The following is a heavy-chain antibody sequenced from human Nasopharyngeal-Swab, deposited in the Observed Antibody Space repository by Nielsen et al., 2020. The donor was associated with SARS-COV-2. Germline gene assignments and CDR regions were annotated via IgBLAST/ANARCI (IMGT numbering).Heavy chain of an antibody. J-gene: IGHJ6*02. V-gene: IGHV3-23*01. CDR3: AKEGGEAAAGTALYYYYGMDV. CDR1: GFTFSSYA. D-gene: IGHD6-13*01. CDR2: ISGSGGST. Sequence: GGSLRLSCAASGFTFSSYAMSWVRQAPGKGLEWVSAISGSGGSTYYADSGKGRFTISRDNSKNTLYLQMNSLRAEDTAVYYCAKEGGEAAAGTALYYYYGMDVWGQGTTVTVSS.